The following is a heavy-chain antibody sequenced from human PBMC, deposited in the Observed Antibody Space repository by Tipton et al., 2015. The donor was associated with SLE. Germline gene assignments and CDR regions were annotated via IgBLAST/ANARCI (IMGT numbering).Heavy chain of an antibody. D-gene: IGHD1-26*01. CDR3: ARILSGYFDY. V-gene: IGHV4-59*08. Sequence: LSLTCTVSGGSISNYYWSWIRQPPGKGLEWIGYIYYSGSTNYNPSLKSRVTISVDTSKNQFSLNLSSVTAADTAVYYCARILSGYFDYWGQGTLVTVSS. CDR2: IYYSGST. CDR1: GGSISNYY. J-gene: IGHJ4*02.